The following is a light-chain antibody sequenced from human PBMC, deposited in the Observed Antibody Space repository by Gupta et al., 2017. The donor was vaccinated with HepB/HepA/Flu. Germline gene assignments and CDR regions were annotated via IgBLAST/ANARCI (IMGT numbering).Light chain of an antibody. V-gene: IGKV1-39*01. J-gene: IGKJ1*01. CDR1: QSISNY. CDR3: QQTYISPPWT. CDR2: AAS. Sequence: DIQMTQSPSSLSASVGDRVTITCRASQSISNYLNWYQQKPGKAPSLLIFAASSLQRGAPSRFSGSGSGTDFSLTINGLQPEDFAIYFCQQTYISPPWTFGQGTKVEIK.